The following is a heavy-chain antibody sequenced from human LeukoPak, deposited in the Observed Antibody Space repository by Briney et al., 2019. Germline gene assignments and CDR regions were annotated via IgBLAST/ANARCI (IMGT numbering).Heavy chain of an antibody. V-gene: IGHV4-34*01. CDR3: ARWVGYCSSTSCYTGNY. J-gene: IGHJ4*02. Sequence: PSETLSLTCAVYGGSFSGYYWSWIRQPPGKGLEWIGEINHSGSTNYNPSLKSRVTISVDASKNQFSLKLSSVTAADTAVYYCARWVGYCSSTSCYTGNYWGQGTLVTVSS. CDR1: GGSFSGYY. D-gene: IGHD2-2*02. CDR2: INHSGST.